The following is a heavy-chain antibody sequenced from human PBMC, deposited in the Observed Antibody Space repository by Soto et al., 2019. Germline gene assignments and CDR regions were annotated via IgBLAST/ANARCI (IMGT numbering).Heavy chain of an antibody. D-gene: IGHD3-3*01. Sequence: TSETLSLTCAVYGGSFSGYYWSWIRQPPGKGLEWIGEINHSGSTNYNPSFQGQVTISADKSISSAYLQWSSLRASDTAMYYCARGGVSTRTFDYWGQGTPVTVSS. V-gene: IGHV4-34*01. CDR3: ARGGVSTRTFDY. CDR1: GGSFSGYY. CDR2: INHSGST. J-gene: IGHJ4*02.